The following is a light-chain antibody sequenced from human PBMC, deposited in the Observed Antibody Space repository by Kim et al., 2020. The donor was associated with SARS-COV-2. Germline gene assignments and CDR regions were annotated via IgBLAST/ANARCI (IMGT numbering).Light chain of an antibody. CDR3: QQYNSYPLT. Sequence: DIQMTQSPSTLSASVGDRVTISCRASQSISSWLAWYQQKPGKAPNLLIYESSSLESAVTSRFSGSGSGTEFTLTISSLQPDDFATYYCQQYNSYPLTFGGGTKVDIK. CDR2: ESS. CDR1: QSISSW. J-gene: IGKJ4*01. V-gene: IGKV1-5*03.